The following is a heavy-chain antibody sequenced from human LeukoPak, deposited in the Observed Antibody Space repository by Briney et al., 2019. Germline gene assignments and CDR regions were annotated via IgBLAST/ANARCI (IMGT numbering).Heavy chain of an antibody. J-gene: IGHJ1*01. Sequence: GGSLRLSCAASGFTFSTYAMSWVRQAPGKGLVWVSRINGDGTITTYADSVKGRFTISRDNARNTLYLQMKSLRAEDTAVYYCARDRYDFTAWGQGTLVTVSS. CDR2: INGDGTIT. D-gene: IGHD3-3*01. CDR1: GFTFSTYA. CDR3: ARDRYDFTA. V-gene: IGHV3-74*01.